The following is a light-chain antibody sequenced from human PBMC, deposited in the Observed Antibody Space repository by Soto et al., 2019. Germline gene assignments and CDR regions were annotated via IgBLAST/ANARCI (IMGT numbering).Light chain of an antibody. CDR1: SSDVGGYNY. J-gene: IGLJ1*01. Sequence: QSVLTQPPSASGSPGQSATISCTGTSSDVGGYNYVSWYQQHPGKAPKLMIYEVSKRPSGVPDRFSGSKSGNTASLTVSGLQAEDDADCYCNSYAGRYNPSVLGTGTK. CDR2: EVS. CDR3: NSYAGRYNPSV. V-gene: IGLV2-8*01.